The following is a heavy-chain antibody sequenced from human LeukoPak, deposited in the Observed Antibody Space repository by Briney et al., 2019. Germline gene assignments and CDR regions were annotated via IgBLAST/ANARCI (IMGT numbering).Heavy chain of an antibody. J-gene: IGHJ5*02. V-gene: IGHV4-39*01. CDR3: ASLLWFGELSPVNWFDP. CDR2: IYYSGST. D-gene: IGHD3-10*01. CDR1: GGSISSSSYY. Sequence: SETLSLTCTVSGGSISSSSYYWGWIRQPPRKGLEWIVSIYYSGSTYYNPSLKSRVTISVDTSKNQFSLKLSSVTTADTAVYYCASLLWFGELSPVNWFDPWGQGTLVTVSS.